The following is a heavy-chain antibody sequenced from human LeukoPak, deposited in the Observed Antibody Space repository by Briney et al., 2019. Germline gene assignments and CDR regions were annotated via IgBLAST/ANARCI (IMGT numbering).Heavy chain of an antibody. V-gene: IGHV3-9*01. D-gene: IGHD3-3*01. CDR2: ISWNSGSI. J-gene: IGHJ6*03. CDR1: GFTFDDYA. CDR3: ARDVKYYDFWSGYYTETYYYYYMDV. Sequence: PGGSLRLSCAASGFTFDDYAMHWVRQAPGKGLEWVSGISWNSGSIGYADSVKGRFTISRDNAKNSLYLQMNSLRAEDTALYYCARDVKYYDFWSGYYTETYYYYYMDVWGKGTTVTVSS.